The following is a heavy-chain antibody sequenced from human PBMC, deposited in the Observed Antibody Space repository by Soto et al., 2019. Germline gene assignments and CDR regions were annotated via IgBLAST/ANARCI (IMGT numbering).Heavy chain of an antibody. V-gene: IGHV1-69*02. CDR3: TLGSWSAETFDI. CDR2: ILPMLDIT. J-gene: IGHJ3*02. Sequence: QVQLVQSGAEVKKPGSSVKVSCKASGGTFSTYTVMWVRQAPGQGLEWMGRILPMLDITNSAQRFQGRVTITADKSTSTAYLELSRPRSEDTAVSYCTLGSWSAETFDIWGRGTMVTVSS. CDR1: GGTFSTYT. D-gene: IGHD6-13*01.